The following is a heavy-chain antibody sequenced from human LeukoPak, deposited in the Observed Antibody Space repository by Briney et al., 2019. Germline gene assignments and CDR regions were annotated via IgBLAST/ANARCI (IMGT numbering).Heavy chain of an antibody. J-gene: IGHJ3*02. V-gene: IGHV3-48*01. CDR3: ARSDAFDI. CDR1: GFTFSSYS. CDR2: ISGSGSTT. Sequence: PGGSLRLSCAASGFTFSSYSMSWVRQAPGKGLEWVSCISGSGSTTYYADSVKGRFTISRDNAKNSLSLQMNSLRAEDTAVYYCARSDAFDIWGQGTMVTVSS.